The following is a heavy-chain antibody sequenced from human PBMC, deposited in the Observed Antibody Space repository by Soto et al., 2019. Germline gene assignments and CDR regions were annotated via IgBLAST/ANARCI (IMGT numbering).Heavy chain of an antibody. CDR2: IYSGGST. D-gene: IGHD2-15*01. CDR3: ARGLYCSGGSCYGTDV. CDR1: GFTVSSNY. J-gene: IGHJ6*02. V-gene: IGHV3-53*01. Sequence: PGGSLRLSCAASGFTVSSNYMSWVRQAPGKGLEWVSVIYSGGSTYYADSVKGRFTISRDNSKNTLYLQMNSLRAEDTAVYYCARGLYCSGGSCYGTDVWGQGTTVTVSS.